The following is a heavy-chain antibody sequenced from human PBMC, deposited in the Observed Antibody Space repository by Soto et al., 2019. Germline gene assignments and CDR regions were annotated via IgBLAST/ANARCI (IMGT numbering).Heavy chain of an antibody. CDR1: GFTFSSYS. CDR3: ARDQRGGSFDY. J-gene: IGHJ4*02. CDR2: IRSSSS. V-gene: IGHV3-21*06. D-gene: IGHD3-10*01. Sequence: EVQLVESGGGLVKPGGSLRLSCAASGFTFSSYSMNWVRQAPGKGLEWVSSIRSSSSYADSVKGRFTISRDNAKNSLYLQMNSLRAEDTAVYYCARDQRGGSFDYWGQGTLVTVSS.